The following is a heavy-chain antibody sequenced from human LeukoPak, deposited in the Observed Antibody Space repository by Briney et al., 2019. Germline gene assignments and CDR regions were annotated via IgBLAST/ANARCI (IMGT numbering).Heavy chain of an antibody. D-gene: IGHD1-26*01. V-gene: IGHV4-61*08. Sequence: SETLSLTCTVSGGSISSGGYYWSWIRQHPGTGLEWIGNIHYSGSTNYNPSLKSRVTISVDTSKNQFSLKLSSVTAADTAVYYCARASGSYSRGAFDIWGQGTMVTVSS. CDR2: IHYSGST. CDR1: GGSISSGGYY. J-gene: IGHJ3*02. CDR3: ARASGSYSRGAFDI.